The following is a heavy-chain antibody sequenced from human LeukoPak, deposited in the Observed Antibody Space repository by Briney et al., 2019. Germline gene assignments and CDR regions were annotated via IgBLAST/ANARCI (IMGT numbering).Heavy chain of an antibody. V-gene: IGHV3-21*01. CDR3: ARDLPQF. CDR2: IRSSSSYI. J-gene: IGHJ6*02. CDR1: GFTFNTYT. Sequence: GGSLRLSCAASGFTFNTYTMNWVRQAPGKGLEWVSSIRSSSSYIYYADSVKGRFTISRDNVKNSLYLQMNSLRGEDTAIYYCARDLPQFWGQGTTVTVSS.